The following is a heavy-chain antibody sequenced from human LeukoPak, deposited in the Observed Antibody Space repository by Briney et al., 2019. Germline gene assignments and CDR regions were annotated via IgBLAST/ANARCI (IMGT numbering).Heavy chain of an antibody. CDR1: GYTFTSYG. Sequence: GASVKVSCKASGYTFTSYGISWVGQAPGRGRDGVGWISAYIGNTNYAQKLQGRVTITRNPSISPAYMEVSSLGYEDTAVYYCARRAVDNSYYYYLDVWGKGTTVTVSS. CDR2: ISAYIGNT. CDR3: ARRAVDNSYYYYLDV. J-gene: IGHJ6*03. D-gene: IGHD5-12*01. V-gene: IGHV1-18*01.